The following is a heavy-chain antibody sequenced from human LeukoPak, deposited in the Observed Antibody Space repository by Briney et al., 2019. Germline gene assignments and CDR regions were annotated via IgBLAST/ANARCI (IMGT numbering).Heavy chain of an antibody. CDR1: GFAFSRYW. V-gene: IGHV3-7*01. CDR2: IKQDGREK. Sequence: GGSLRLSCAGSGFAFSRYWMSWVRQAPGKGLGWVANIKQDGREKYYVDSAKGRFTISRDNAKNSLYLQLNSLRAEDTAVYFCARVEGGHYDSGTFDYWGQGSLVTVSS. CDR3: ARVEGGHYDSGTFDY. J-gene: IGHJ4*02. D-gene: IGHD3-22*01.